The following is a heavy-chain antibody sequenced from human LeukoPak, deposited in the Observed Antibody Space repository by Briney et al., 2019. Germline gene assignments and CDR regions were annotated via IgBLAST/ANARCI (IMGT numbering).Heavy chain of an antibody. CDR3: ARAGEYGSGMEAFDI. Sequence: QSGGSLRLSCAAPGFTFSSYWMSWVRQAPGKGLEWVANIKQDGSEKYYVDSVKGRFTISRDNAKNSLYLQMNSLRAEDTAVYYCARAGEYGSGMEAFDIWGQGTMVTVSS. CDR2: IKQDGSEK. V-gene: IGHV3-7*01. J-gene: IGHJ3*02. CDR1: GFTFSSYW. D-gene: IGHD3-10*01.